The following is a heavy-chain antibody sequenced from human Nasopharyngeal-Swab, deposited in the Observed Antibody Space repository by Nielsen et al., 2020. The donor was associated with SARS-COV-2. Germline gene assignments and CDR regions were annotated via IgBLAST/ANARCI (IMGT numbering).Heavy chain of an antibody. CDR3: ARDGYYDFWSGYPDAFDI. CDR2: ISSSSSTI. Sequence: VRQAPGKGLEWVSYISSSSSTIYYADSVKGRFTISRDNAKNSLYLQMNSLRDEDTAVYYCARDGYYDFWSGYPDAFDIWGQGTMVTVS. V-gene: IGHV3-48*02. J-gene: IGHJ3*02. D-gene: IGHD3-3*01.